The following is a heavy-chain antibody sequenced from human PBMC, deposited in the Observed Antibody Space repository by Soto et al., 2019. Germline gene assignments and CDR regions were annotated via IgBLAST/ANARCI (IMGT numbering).Heavy chain of an antibody. V-gene: IGHV1-18*01. J-gene: IGHJ3*02. CDR2: ISAYNGNT. D-gene: IGHD3-22*01. CDR3: ARDRSSGYYHDAFDI. Sequence: ASVKVSCKASGYTFTSYGISWVRQAPGQGLEWMGWISAYNGNTNYAQKLQGRVTITADESTSTAYMGLSSLRSEDTAVYYCARDRSSGYYHDAFDIWGQGTMVTVSS. CDR1: GYTFTSYG.